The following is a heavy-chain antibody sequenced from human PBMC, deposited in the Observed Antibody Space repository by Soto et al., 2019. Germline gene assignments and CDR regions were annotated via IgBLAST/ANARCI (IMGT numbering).Heavy chain of an antibody. CDR3: ARERYCSGGSCYKLYYYYYMDV. V-gene: IGHV4-34*01. D-gene: IGHD2-15*01. CDR2: INHSGST. J-gene: IGHJ6*03. Sequence: SETLSLTCAVYGGSFSGYYWSWIRQPPGKGLEWIGEINHSGSTNYNPSLKSRVTISVDTSKNQSSLKLSSVTAADTAVYYCARERYCSGGSCYKLYYYYYMDVWGKGTTVTVSS. CDR1: GGSFSGYY.